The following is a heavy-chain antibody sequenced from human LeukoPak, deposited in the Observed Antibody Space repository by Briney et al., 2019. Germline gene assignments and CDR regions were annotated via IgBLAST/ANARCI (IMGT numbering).Heavy chain of an antibody. V-gene: IGHV4-59*08. CDR1: GGSISNYY. CDR2: IYYSGST. Sequence: SETLSLTCTVSGGSISNYYWSWIRQPPGKGLEWIAYIYYSGSTNYNPSLKSRVTISVDTSKNQFSLKLSSVTAADTAVYHCATTRAYTYGYFDNWGQGTLVTVSS. CDR3: ATTRAYTYGYFDN. J-gene: IGHJ4*02. D-gene: IGHD5-18*01.